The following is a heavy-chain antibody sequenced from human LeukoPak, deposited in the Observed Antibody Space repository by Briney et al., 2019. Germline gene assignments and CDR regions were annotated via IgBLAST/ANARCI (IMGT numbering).Heavy chain of an antibody. Sequence: GALRLSCAASGFTFSSYSMNWVRQAPGKGLEWVAVISYDGSNKYYADSVKGRFTISRDNSKNTLYLQMNSLRAEDTAVYYCAKEVGYSSGNHFDYWGQGTLVTVSS. D-gene: IGHD6-19*01. V-gene: IGHV3-30*18. J-gene: IGHJ4*02. CDR2: ISYDGSNK. CDR3: AKEVGYSSGNHFDY. CDR1: GFTFSSYS.